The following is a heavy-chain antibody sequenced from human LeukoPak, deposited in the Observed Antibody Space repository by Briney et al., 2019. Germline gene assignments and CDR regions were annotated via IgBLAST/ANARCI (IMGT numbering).Heavy chain of an antibody. Sequence: GASVKVSCKASGYTFTSYGISWVRQAPGQGLEWMGWISAYNGNTNYAQKFQGRVTITTDESTSTAYMELSSLRSEDTAVYYCAREAKDPVYPGFDPWGQGTLVTVSS. D-gene: IGHD2-2*01. CDR3: AREAKDPVYPGFDP. CDR1: GYTFTSYG. CDR2: ISAYNGNT. V-gene: IGHV1-18*01. J-gene: IGHJ5*02.